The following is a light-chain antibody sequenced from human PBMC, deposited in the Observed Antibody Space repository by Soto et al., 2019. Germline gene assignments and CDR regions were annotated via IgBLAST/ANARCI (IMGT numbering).Light chain of an antibody. CDR1: QTISSNY. CDR3: QQYRSSPPEFT. CDR2: GAS. J-gene: IGKJ3*01. V-gene: IGKV3-20*01. Sequence: ESVYTQSPGTLSLSAGERATLSCRASQTISSNYLAWYQQKPGQAPRLLIFGASYRATGTPDRFSGSGSGTDFTLTISRLEPEDFAVYYCQQYRSSPPEFTFGPGTKVDIK.